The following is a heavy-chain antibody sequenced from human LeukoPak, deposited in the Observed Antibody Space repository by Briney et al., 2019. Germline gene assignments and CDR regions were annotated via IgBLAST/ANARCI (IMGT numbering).Heavy chain of an antibody. D-gene: IGHD6-6*01. V-gene: IGHV3-23*01. CDR3: ARDSSVCEFDV. Sequence: PGGPLRLSCVVSGFTFYSYAMSWVRQAPGKGLEWVSGISGSGGSTYYAESVKGRFTISRDNARNSLYLHMNSLRAEDTAVYYCARDSSVCEFDVWGQGTMVTVSS. J-gene: IGHJ3*01. CDR1: GFTFYSYA. CDR2: ISGSGGST.